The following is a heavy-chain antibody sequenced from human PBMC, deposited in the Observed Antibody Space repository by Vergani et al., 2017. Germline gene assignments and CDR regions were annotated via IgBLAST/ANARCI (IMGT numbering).Heavy chain of an antibody. V-gene: IGHV3-53*01. CDR1: GFTVSSNY. J-gene: IGHJ4*02. D-gene: IGHD5-18*01. CDR2: IYSGGST. Sequence: EVQLVESGGGLIQPGGSLRLSCAASGFTVSSNYMSWVRQAPGKGLEWVSVIYSGGSTYYADSVKGRFTISRDNSKNTLYLQMNSLRAEDTAVYYCAREGPHDPYSYGTRPPPYFDYWGQGTLVTVSS. CDR3: AREGPHDPYSYGTRPPPYFDY.